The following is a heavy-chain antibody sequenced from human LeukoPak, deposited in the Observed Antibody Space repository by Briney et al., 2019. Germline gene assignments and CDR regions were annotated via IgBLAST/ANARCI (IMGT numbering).Heavy chain of an antibody. CDR1: GGSITSSNW. J-gene: IGHJ6*03. V-gene: IGHV4-4*02. D-gene: IGHD3-3*01. Sequence: SETLSLTCAVSGGSITSSNWWSWVRQPPGRGLEWIGEIYHSGTTNYNPSLKNRVTMSVDTSRNQISLKLSSVTAADTAVYYCARSPRDFWSGYRDYYYYYMDVWGKGTTVTVSS. CDR2: IYHSGTT. CDR3: ARSPRDFWSGYRDYYYYYMDV.